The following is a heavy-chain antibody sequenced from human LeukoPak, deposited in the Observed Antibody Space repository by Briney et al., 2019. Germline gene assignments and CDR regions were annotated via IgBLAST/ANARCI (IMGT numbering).Heavy chain of an antibody. CDR1: GFTFSSYW. CDR3: ARAGISGRPPDY. J-gene: IGHJ4*02. D-gene: IGHD6-6*01. CDR2: INTDGSST. V-gene: IGHV3-74*01. Sequence: GGSLRLSCAASGFTFSSYWMDWVRQVPGKGLVWVSRINTDGSSTNYADSVKGRFTISRDNAKNTLYVQVYSLRVEDTAVYYCARAGISGRPPDYWGQGTLVTVSS.